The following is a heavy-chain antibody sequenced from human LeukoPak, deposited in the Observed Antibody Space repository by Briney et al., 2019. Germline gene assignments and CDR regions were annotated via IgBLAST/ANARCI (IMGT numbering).Heavy chain of an antibody. CDR1: GFSFSTYD. J-gene: IGHJ4*02. Sequence: GGSLRLSCVSSGFSFSTYDMGWVRQTPGKGLEWVSAISTTGGYTEDADSVKGRFTISRDNSQNTLFPQMHSLRAEDTAVYYCAKKPATIKFPFDIWGQGTLVTVSP. CDR3: AKKPATIKFPFDI. D-gene: IGHD5-24*01. CDR2: ISTTGGYT. V-gene: IGHV3-23*01.